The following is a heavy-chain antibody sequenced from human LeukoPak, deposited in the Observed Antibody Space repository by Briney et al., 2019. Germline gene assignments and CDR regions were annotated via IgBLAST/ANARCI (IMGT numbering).Heavy chain of an antibody. V-gene: IGHV4-34*01. CDR3: ASGRIVVVPAGGRIITHHFDY. Sequence: PSETLSLTCAVYGGSFSGYYWSWIRQPPGKGLEWIGEINHSGSTNYNPSLKSRVTISVDTSKNQFSLKLSSVTAADTAVYYCASGRIVVVPAGGRIITHHFDYWGQGTLVTVSS. J-gene: IGHJ4*02. CDR2: INHSGST. D-gene: IGHD2-2*01. CDR1: GGSFSGYY.